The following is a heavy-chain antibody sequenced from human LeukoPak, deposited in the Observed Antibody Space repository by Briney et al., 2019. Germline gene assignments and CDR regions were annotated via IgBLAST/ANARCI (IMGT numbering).Heavy chain of an antibody. CDR1: GFTFSSYS. V-gene: IGHV3-21*01. J-gene: IGHJ6*03. CDR3: ARDESAITIFGVAHGYMDV. Sequence: GGSLRLSCAASGFTFSSYSMNWVRQAPGKGLEWVSSISSSSSYIYYADSVKGRFTISRDNAKNSLYLQMNSLRAEDTAVYYCARDESAITIFGVAHGYMDVWGKGTTVTVSS. CDR2: ISSSSSYI. D-gene: IGHD3-3*01.